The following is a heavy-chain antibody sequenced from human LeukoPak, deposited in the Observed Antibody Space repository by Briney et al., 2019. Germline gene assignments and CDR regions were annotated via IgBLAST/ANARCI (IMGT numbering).Heavy chain of an antibody. CDR2: IYYSGST. V-gene: IGHV4-39*01. Sequence: SETLSLTCTVSGGSISSSSYYWGWIRQPPGKGLEWIGSIYYSGSTYYNPSLKSRVTISVDTSKNQFSLKLSSVTAADTAVYYCARDSSGYSPFDYWGQGTLVTVSS. D-gene: IGHD3-22*01. CDR3: ARDSSGYSPFDY. CDR1: GGSISSSSYY. J-gene: IGHJ4*02.